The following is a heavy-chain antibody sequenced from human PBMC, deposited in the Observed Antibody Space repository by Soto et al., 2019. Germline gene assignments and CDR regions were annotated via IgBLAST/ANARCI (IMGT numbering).Heavy chain of an antibody. D-gene: IGHD3-10*01. V-gene: IGHV1-69*13. Sequence: SVKVSCKASGGTFSSYAISWVRQAPGQGLGWMGGIIPIFGTANYAQKFQGRVTITADESTSTAYMELSSLRSEDTAVYYCARGITMVRGVIITTHYYYYYGMDVWGQGTTVTVSS. CDR2: IIPIFGTA. CDR3: ARGITMVRGVIITTHYYYYYGMDV. J-gene: IGHJ6*02. CDR1: GGTFSSYA.